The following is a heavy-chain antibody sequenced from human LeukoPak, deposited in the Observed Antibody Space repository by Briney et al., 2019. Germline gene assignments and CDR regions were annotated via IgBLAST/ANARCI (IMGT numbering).Heavy chain of an antibody. D-gene: IGHD3-22*01. CDR2: IYYSGST. CDR3: ARGGYYDSSGSPAFDI. V-gene: IGHV4-59*12. Sequence: SETLSLTCTVSGASISSYYWSWIRQPPGKGLEWIGYIYYSGSTNYNPSLKSRVTISVDKSKNQFSLKLSSVTAADTAVYYCARGGYYDSSGSPAFDIWGQGTMVTVSS. CDR1: GASISSYY. J-gene: IGHJ3*02.